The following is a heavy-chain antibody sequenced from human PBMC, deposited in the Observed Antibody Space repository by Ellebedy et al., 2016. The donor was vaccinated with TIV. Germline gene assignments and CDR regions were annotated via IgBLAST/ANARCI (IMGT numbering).Heavy chain of an antibody. D-gene: IGHD3-22*01. CDR2: VWFDGSQQ. CDR1: GFTFGHYG. J-gene: IGHJ4*02. CDR3: AKTAPHGTIVVVIIMVFDY. Sequence: PGGSLRLSCAPSGFTFGHYGMHWVRQAPGKGLEWVAQVWFDGSQQYYADSVKGRFTIARDNSKNTLYLQMNSLRAEDTAVYYCAKTAPHGTIVVVIIMVFDYWGQGTLVTVSS. V-gene: IGHV3-33*06.